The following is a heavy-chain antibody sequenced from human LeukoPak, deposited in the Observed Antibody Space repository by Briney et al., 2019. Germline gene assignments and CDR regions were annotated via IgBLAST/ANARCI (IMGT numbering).Heavy chain of an antibody. Sequence: GGSLRLPCAASGFTFSSYAMHWVRQAPGKGLEYVSAISSNGGSTYYANSVKGRFTISRDNSKNTLYLQMGSLRAEDMAVYYCARESSGYSGDDAFDIWGQGTMVTVSS. D-gene: IGHD3-22*01. CDR1: GFTFSSYA. CDR3: ARESSGYSGDDAFDI. J-gene: IGHJ3*02. V-gene: IGHV3-64*01. CDR2: ISSNGGST.